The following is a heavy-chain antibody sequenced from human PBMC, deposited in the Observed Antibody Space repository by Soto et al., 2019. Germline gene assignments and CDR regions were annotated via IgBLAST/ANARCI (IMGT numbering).Heavy chain of an antibody. CDR2: LSYDGSNK. Sequence: QVLLVESGGGVVQPGRSLRLSCAASGITLSSYAMHWVRQAPGKGLEWVAVLSYDGSNKYYADSVKGRFTISRDNSKNTLCLQMDSLRAEDTAVYYCARGYGSESFYKFDYWGQGTLVTVSS. V-gene: IGHV3-30-3*01. CDR3: ARGYGSESFYKFDY. CDR1: GITLSSYA. D-gene: IGHD3-10*01. J-gene: IGHJ4*02.